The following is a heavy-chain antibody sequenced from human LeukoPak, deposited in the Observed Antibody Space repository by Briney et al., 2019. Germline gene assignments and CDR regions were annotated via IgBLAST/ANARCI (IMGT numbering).Heavy chain of an antibody. D-gene: IGHD5-18*01. CDR2: IKEDGSEK. J-gene: IGHJ6*04. V-gene: IGHV3-7*01. Sequence: GGSLRLSCTTSGYTFSRQWMSWVREARGKGLEWVANIKEDGSEKKCVDSVRGRFTIYRDNDKNTLYVQMHSLRAEDTAVYYCEREGVYSYGHTYNYYYYGMDVWGKGTTVTVSS. CDR1: GYTFSRQW. CDR3: EREGVYSYGHTYNYYYYGMDV.